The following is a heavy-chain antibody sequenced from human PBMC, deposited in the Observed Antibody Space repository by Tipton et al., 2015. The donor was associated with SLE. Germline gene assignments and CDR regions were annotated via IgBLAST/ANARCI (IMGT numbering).Heavy chain of an antibody. Sequence: SLRLSCAASGFSFSTYAMTWVRQAPGKGLEWVSTISGGGGNKYYADSVKGRFTISRVNSNNTLYLQMNSLTAEDTAVYYCAKDRLYYYGSGGYCFDNWGQGTLVTVSS. CDR3: AKDRLYYYGSGGYCFDN. CDR1: GFSFSTYA. V-gene: IGHV3-23*01. J-gene: IGHJ4*02. D-gene: IGHD3-10*01. CDR2: ISGGGGNK.